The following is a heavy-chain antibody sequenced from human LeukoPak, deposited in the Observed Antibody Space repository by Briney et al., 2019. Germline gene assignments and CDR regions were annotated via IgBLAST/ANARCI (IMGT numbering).Heavy chain of an antibody. Sequence: GGSLRLSCAASGFTFSDYYMSWIRQAPGKGLEWVSYISSSGSSISYADSVKGRFTISRDNAKNSLYLQMNSLRAEDTAVYYCARGPEDTMIVVVWDYWGQGTLVTVSS. CDR2: ISSSGSSI. CDR1: GFTFSDYY. J-gene: IGHJ4*02. D-gene: IGHD3-22*01. V-gene: IGHV3-11*04. CDR3: ARGPEDTMIVVVWDY.